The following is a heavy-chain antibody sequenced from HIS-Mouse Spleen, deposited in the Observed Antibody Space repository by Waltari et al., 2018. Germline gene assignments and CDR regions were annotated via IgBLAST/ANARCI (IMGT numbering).Heavy chain of an antibody. Sequence: EVQLVESGGGLVQPGGSLRLSCAASGFTFSSYWMSWVRQAPGKGLEWVANIKQDGSEKYYVDSVKGRFTISRDNAKNSLYLQMNSLRAEDTAVYYCARDNVGGEGAFDIWGQGTMVTVSS. CDR3: ARDNVGGEGAFDI. CDR2: IKQDGSEK. V-gene: IGHV3-7*01. CDR1: GFTFSSYW. D-gene: IGHD2-15*01. J-gene: IGHJ3*02.